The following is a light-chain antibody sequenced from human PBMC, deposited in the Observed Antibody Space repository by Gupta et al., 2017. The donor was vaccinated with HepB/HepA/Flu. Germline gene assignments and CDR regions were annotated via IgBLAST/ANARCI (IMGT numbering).Light chain of an antibody. CDR1: QSIVYSARNTY. CDR2: NLS. V-gene: IGKV2-30*01. CDR3: MHGRPICT. Sequence: DVAMTQSTLPLPVSRGQPASISSRSSQSIVYSARNTYLNWFQQRPGQSPRRLISNLSHPDFAVPDRFSGCGSGSAFTLKISRVEADDVGVYYCMHGRPICTFGQGTKLEIK. J-gene: IGKJ2*02.